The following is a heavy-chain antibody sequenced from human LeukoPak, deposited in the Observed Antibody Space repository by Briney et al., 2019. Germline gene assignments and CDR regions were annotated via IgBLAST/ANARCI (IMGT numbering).Heavy chain of an antibody. CDR1: GGSFSGYY. V-gene: IGHV4-34*01. J-gene: IGHJ4*02. CDR2: INHSGST. D-gene: IGHD3-3*01. CDR3: ARGSGEWLYEYHFDY. Sequence: SETLSLTCAVYGGSFSGYYWSWIRQPPGKGLEWIGEINHSGSTNYNPSLKSRVTISVDTSKNQFSLKLSSVTAADTAVYYCARGSGEWLYEYHFDYWGQGTLVTVSS.